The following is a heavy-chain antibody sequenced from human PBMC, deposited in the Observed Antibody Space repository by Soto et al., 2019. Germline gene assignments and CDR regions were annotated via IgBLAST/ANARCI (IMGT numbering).Heavy chain of an antibody. CDR3: ARLYDNSDYYYDP. CDR1: GYTFSDYY. V-gene: IGHV1-2*02. CDR2: INPKSGGT. Sequence: QVQLAQSGAEVKKPGASVKVSCSTSGYTFSDYYINWVRQAPGQGLEWMGWINPKSGGTKYVQQFQGRVTMTRDTSITTAYMELTRLRSDDTAVYYCARLYDNSDYYYDPWGQGTLITVSS. D-gene: IGHD3-22*01. J-gene: IGHJ5*02.